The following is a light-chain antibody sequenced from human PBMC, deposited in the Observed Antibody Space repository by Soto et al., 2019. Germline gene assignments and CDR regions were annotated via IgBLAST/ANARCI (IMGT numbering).Light chain of an antibody. Sequence: EIVLTQSPATLSLSPGERATLSCRASQSVSSYLAWYQQKPGQAPRLLIYDASNRATGIAARFSGSGSGTDCTLPISNLKPEDFTVYYGQKRSNWPPITFGQGTRLEIK. V-gene: IGKV3-11*01. CDR2: DAS. J-gene: IGKJ5*01. CDR3: QKRSNWPPIT. CDR1: QSVSSY.